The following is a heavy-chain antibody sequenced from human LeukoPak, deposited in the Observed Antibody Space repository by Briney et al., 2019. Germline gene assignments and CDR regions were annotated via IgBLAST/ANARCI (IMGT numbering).Heavy chain of an antibody. Sequence: GGSLRLSCAASGFTFSSYAMSWVRQAPGKGPEWVSAISGSGGSTYYADSVKGRFTISRDNSKNTLYLQMNTLRAEDTAVYYCAKGGSSPKPNDYWGQGTLVTVSS. D-gene: IGHD6-6*01. CDR3: AKGGSSPKPNDY. CDR2: ISGSGGST. CDR1: GFTFSSYA. J-gene: IGHJ4*02. V-gene: IGHV3-23*01.